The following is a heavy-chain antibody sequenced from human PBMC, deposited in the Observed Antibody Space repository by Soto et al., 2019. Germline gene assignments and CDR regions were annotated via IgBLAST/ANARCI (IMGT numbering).Heavy chain of an antibody. J-gene: IGHJ4*02. CDR2: IYHSGST. CDR3: ARVGMVATALARGVDY. CDR1: GGSISSSGYY. D-gene: IGHD5-12*01. V-gene: IGHV4-39*07. Sequence: LSETLSLTCTVSGGSISSSGYYWGWIRQPPGKGLEWIGSIYHSGSTYYNPSLKSRVTISVDTSKNQFSLKLSSVTAADTAVYYCARVGMVATALARGVDYWGQGTLVTVSS.